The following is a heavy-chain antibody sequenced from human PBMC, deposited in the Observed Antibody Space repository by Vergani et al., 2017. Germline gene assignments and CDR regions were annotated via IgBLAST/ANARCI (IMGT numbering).Heavy chain of an antibody. J-gene: IGHJ6*03. CDR3: ARGGYCSSTSGKPLRSNYYYYYYMDV. V-gene: IGHV4-34*01. CDR1: GGYFSGYY. CDR2: INHSGST. D-gene: IGHD2-2*01. Sequence: QVQLQQWGAGLLKPSETLSLTCAVYGGYFSGYYWSWIRQPPGKGLAWIGEINHSGSTNYNPSLKSRVTISVATSKNQFSLKLSSVTAADTAVYYCARGGYCSSTSGKPLRSNYYYYYYMDVGGKGTTVTVSS.